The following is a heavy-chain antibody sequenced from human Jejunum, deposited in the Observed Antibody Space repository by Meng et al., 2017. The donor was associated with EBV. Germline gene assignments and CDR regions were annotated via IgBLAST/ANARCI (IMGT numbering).Heavy chain of an antibody. J-gene: IGHJ4*02. Sequence: QLQLQDSGSGLVKPSEPLSLTCAVSGGSISIGGYSWHWIRQPPGKGLQWIGYIYYSGSAFYNPSLKSRVTLSVDRSKNQFSLNLSSVTAADTAVYYCARGAYFDYWGQGTLVTVSS. CDR3: ARGAYFDY. CDR2: IYYSGSA. CDR1: GGSISIGGYS. V-gene: IGHV4-30-2*01.